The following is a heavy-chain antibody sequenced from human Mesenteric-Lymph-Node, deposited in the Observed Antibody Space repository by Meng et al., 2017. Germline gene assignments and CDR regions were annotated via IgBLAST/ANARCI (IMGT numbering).Heavy chain of an antibody. CDR1: GYTFTGYY. Sequence: ASVKVSCKASGYTFTGYYMHWVRQAPGQGLEWMGRINPNSGGTNYAQKFQGRVTMTRDTSISTAYMELSRLRSDDTAVYYCARGDYDYVWGSYRLQHWGQGTLVTGS. D-gene: IGHD3-16*02. CDR3: ARGDYDYVWGSYRLQH. V-gene: IGHV1-2*06. CDR2: INPNSGGT. J-gene: IGHJ1*01.